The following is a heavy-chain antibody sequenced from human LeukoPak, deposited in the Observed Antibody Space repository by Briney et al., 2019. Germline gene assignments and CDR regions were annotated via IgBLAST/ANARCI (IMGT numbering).Heavy chain of an antibody. CDR2: IIPIFGTA. CDR1: GGTFSSYD. CDR3: ARRTRSTSCYWFDP. V-gene: IGHV1-69*13. J-gene: IGHJ5*02. Sequence: ASVKVSCKASGGTFSSYDISWVRQAPGQGLEWMGGIIPIFGTANYAQKFQGGVTITADESTSTAYMELSSLRSEDTAVYYCARRTRSTSCYWFDPWGQGTLVTVSS. D-gene: IGHD2-2*01.